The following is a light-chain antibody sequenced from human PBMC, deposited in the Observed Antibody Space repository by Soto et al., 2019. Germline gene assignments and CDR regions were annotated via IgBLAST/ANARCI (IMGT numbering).Light chain of an antibody. Sequence: EIVMTQSPATLSVSPGERATLSCRASQSVSSNLAWYQQKPVQAPRLLIYGASTRATGIPARFSGSGSGTEFTLTISSLQSEDVAVYYCQQYNNLPPLTFGGGTKVEIK. CDR3: QQYNNLPPLT. J-gene: IGKJ4*01. CDR1: QSVSSN. V-gene: IGKV3-15*01. CDR2: GAS.